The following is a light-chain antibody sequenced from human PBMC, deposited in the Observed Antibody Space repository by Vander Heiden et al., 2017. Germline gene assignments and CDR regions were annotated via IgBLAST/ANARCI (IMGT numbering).Light chain of an antibody. CDR3: QQYSDWWT. CDR2: GAS. CDR1: QTVGSN. Sequence: EIVMTQSPATLSVPPGESATLSCRASQTVGSNLAWYQQKPGQAPRLLIYGASTRATGIPVRFSGSGSGTEFTLTISSLQSEDFAVYYCQQYSDWWTFGQGTEVEIK. J-gene: IGKJ1*01. V-gene: IGKV3-15*01.